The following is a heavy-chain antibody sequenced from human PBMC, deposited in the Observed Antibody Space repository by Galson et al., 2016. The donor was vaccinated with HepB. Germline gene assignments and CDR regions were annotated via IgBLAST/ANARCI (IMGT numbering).Heavy chain of an antibody. J-gene: IGHJ3*01. CDR1: GYTFTGHY. CDR3: ARGVVGTSTDAFDV. Sequence: SVKVSCKASGYTFTGHYIHWVRQAPGQGLEWMGWIDPNSGDTHYSKRFEGWVTMTRDTSISTAYMEVTRLKSNDTALFYCARGVVGTSTDAFDVWGQGTTATVS. V-gene: IGHV1-2*04. CDR2: IDPNSGDT. D-gene: IGHD1-26*01.